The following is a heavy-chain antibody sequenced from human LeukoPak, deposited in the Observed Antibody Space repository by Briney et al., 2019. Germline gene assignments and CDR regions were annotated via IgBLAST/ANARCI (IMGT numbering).Heavy chain of an antibody. Sequence: AGGSLRLSCAASGFTVSSNYMSWVRPASGKGLEWVLGIYSGGSTYYADSVKGRFTISRDNSKNTLHLQMNSLRAEDTAVYYCARASYTNDFWSGYYDFDYWGQGTLVTVSS. CDR2: IYSGGST. CDR1: GFTVSSNY. J-gene: IGHJ4*02. D-gene: IGHD3-3*01. V-gene: IGHV3-66*02. CDR3: ARASYTNDFWSGYYDFDY.